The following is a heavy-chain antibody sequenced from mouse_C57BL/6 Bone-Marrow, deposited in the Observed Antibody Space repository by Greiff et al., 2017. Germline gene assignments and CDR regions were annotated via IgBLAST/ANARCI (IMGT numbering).Heavy chain of an antibody. CDR3: TTVITTVVAMDY. Sequence: EVQLVESGAELVRPGASVKLSCTASGFNIKDDYMHWVKQRPEQGLEWIGWVDPENGDTEYASKFQGKATITADTSSNTAYLQLSSLTSEDTAVYYCTTVITTVVAMDYWGQGTSVTVSS. V-gene: IGHV14-4*01. D-gene: IGHD1-1*01. CDR2: VDPENGDT. CDR1: GFNIKDDY. J-gene: IGHJ4*01.